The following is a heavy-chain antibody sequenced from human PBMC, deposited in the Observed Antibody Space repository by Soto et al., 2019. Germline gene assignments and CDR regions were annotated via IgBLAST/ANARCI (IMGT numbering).Heavy chain of an antibody. CDR3: ARVVVVIPPGYYYAMDV. V-gene: IGHV3-11*01. D-gene: IGHD3-22*01. Sequence: GGSLRLSCAASGFTFSDYYMSWIRQAPGRGLEWVSYISSSGSTIYCADSVKGRFTISRDNAKNSLYLQMNSLRAEDTAVYYCARVVVVIPPGYYYAMDVWGQGTTVTVSS. CDR1: GFTFSDYY. J-gene: IGHJ6*02. CDR2: ISSSGSTI.